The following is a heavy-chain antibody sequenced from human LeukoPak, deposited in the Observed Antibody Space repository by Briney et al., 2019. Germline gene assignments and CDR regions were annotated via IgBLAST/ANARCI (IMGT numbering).Heavy chain of an antibody. J-gene: IGHJ3*02. Sequence: GASVKVSCKASGYTFTGYYMHWVRQAPGQGLEWMGWINPNSGGTNYAQKFQGRVTMTRDTSISTAYMELSRLRSDDTAVYYCARGPDSSSWYPNDAFDIWGQGTMVTVSS. CDR2: INPNSGGT. CDR1: GYTFTGYY. V-gene: IGHV1-2*02. D-gene: IGHD6-13*01. CDR3: ARGPDSSSWYPNDAFDI.